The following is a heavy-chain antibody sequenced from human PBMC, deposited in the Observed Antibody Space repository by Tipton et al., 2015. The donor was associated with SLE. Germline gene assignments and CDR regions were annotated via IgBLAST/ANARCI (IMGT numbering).Heavy chain of an antibody. J-gene: IGHJ6*02. V-gene: IGHV4-61*05. CDR2: FYYSGTT. CDR3: ARGPFSTSTYGMDV. D-gene: IGHD2/OR15-2a*01. CDR1: GASITRTSYY. Sequence: TLSLTCSVSGASITRTSYYWGWIRQPPGKGLEWIGYFYYSGTTKYNPSLKSRLTISVDTSKNQFSLNLSSVTAADTAVYYCARGPFSTSTYGMDVWGQGTTVTVS.